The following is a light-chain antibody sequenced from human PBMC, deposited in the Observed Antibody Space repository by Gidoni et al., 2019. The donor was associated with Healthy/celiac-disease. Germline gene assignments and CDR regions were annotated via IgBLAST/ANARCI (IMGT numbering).Light chain of an antibody. J-gene: IGKJ2*01. Sequence: DIVLTQSPVTLSLSAGERLTLSCRASQSVSSSYLAWYQQKPGQAPRLLIYGASSRATGIPDRFSGSGSGTDFTLTISSLEPEDFAVYYCQQYGSSPNTFXQXTKLEIK. CDR3: QQYGSSPNT. CDR2: GAS. CDR1: QSVSSSY. V-gene: IGKV3-20*01.